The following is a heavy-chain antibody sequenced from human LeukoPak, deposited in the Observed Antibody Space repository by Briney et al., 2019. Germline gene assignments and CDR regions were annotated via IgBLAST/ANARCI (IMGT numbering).Heavy chain of an antibody. J-gene: IGHJ6*02. CDR2: INHSGST. CDR3: ARGAPFGYDFWSGPYYYYGMDV. V-gene: IGHV4-34*01. CDR1: GGSFSGYY. D-gene: IGHD3-3*01. Sequence: SETLSLTCAVYGGSFSGYYWSWIRQPPGKGLEWIGEINHSGSTNYNPSLKSRVTISVDTSKNQFSLKLSSVTAADTAVYYCARGAPFGYDFWSGPYYYYGMDVWGQGTTVTVSS.